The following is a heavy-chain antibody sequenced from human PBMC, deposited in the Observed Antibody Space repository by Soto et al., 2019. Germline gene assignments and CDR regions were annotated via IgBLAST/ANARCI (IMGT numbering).Heavy chain of an antibody. V-gene: IGHV3-23*01. J-gene: IGHJ4*02. Sequence: PWGSLRLSCEASGYTFYNYAMGWVRQDPGKGLEWVSGIGDIGDSAHYADSVKGRFTISRDNSKNTLYLQMNRLRAEDTAVYYCAKDVSYGGKRPYYFDYWGQGTLVTVSS. CDR1: GYTFYNYA. CDR3: AKDVSYGGKRPYYFDY. CDR2: IGDIGDSA. D-gene: IGHD4-17*01.